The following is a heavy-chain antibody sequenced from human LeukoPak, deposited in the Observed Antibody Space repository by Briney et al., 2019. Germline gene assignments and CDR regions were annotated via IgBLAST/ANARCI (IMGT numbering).Heavy chain of an antibody. Sequence: SETLSLTCTVSGGSISSGSHYWTWIRQPAGKGLEYIGRVYSSGSTDSNPSLRSRLTMSVDTSKNQLSLKLTSVTAADTAVYYCARLGRFGALLPYYYFMDVWGKGTTVTVSS. J-gene: IGHJ6*03. V-gene: IGHV4-61*02. CDR3: ARLGRFGALLPYYYFMDV. D-gene: IGHD3-10*01. CDR2: VYSSGST. CDR1: GGSISSGSHY.